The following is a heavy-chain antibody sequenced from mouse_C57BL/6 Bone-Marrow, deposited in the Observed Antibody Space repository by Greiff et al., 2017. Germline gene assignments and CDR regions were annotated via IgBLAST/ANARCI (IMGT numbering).Heavy chain of an antibody. Sequence: EVQGVESGGGLVQPGGSLKLSCAASGFTFSDYYMYWVRQTPEKRLEWVAYISNGGGSTYYPDTVKGRFTISRDHAKNTLYLQMSRLKSEDTAMYYCARGRDYWGQGTSVTVSS. CDR1: GFTFSDYY. CDR3: ARGRDY. J-gene: IGHJ4*01. CDR2: ISNGGGST. V-gene: IGHV5-12*01.